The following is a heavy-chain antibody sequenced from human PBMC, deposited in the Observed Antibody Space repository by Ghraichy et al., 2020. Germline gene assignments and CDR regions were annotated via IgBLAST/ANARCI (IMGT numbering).Heavy chain of an antibody. D-gene: IGHD7-27*01. CDR3: ATWGRYYYYGMDV. J-gene: IGHJ6*02. CDR2: FDPEDGET. V-gene: IGHV1-24*01. CDR1: GYTLTELS. Sequence: GESLNISCKVSGYTLTELSMHWVRQAPGKGLEWMGGFDPEDGETIYAQKFQGRVTMTEDTSTDTAYMELSSLRSEDMAVYYCATWGRYYYYGMDVWGQGTTVTVSS.